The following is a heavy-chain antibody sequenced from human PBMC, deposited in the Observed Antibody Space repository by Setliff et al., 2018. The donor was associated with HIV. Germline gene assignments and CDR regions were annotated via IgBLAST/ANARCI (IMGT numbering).Heavy chain of an antibody. V-gene: IGHV1-18*01. CDR1: GYTFSQYG. Sequence: ASVKVSCKSSGYTFSQYGISWARQAPGQGLEWMGWISTYNGQRNYAQKVQGRVTLTTDTSTSTAYMELRSLRSDDTAVYYCAREGVREPPSNTLYYGMDVWGQGTTVTVSS. CDR3: AREGVREPPSNTLYYGMDV. CDR2: ISTYNGQR. J-gene: IGHJ6*02. D-gene: IGHD3-10*01.